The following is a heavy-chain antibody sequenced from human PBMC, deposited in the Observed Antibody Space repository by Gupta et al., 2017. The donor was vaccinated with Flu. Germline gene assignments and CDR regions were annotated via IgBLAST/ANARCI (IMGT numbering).Heavy chain of an antibody. CDR1: GYSFTSYW. D-gene: IGHD6-6*01. CDR3: ARLAIYSSSATEYFLH. CDR2: IYPGDADT. J-gene: IGHJ1*01. V-gene: IGHV5-51*03. Sequence: EVPLVQSAAEVKKPGESLKISCRGSGYSFTSYWIGWGRQMPEKGLEWMEIIYPGDADTRYSPSFQGQVTISADKSISTAYLQWSSLKASDTAMYYCARLAIYSSSATEYFLHWGQGTLVTVSS.